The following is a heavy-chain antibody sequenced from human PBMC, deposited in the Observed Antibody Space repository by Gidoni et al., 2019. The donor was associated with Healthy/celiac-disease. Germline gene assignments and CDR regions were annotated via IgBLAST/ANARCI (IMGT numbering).Heavy chain of an antibody. Sequence: QVQLQESGPGLVKPSQTLSLTCTVSGGSISSGGYYWSWIRQHPGKGLEWIGYLYYSGSTYYNPSLKSRVTISVDTSKNQFSLKLSSVTAADTAVYYCARVILHKYYYDSSGYYFDYWGQGTLVTVSS. CDR2: LYYSGST. CDR3: ARVILHKYYYDSSGYYFDY. J-gene: IGHJ4*02. V-gene: IGHV4-31*03. D-gene: IGHD3-22*01. CDR1: GGSISSGGYY.